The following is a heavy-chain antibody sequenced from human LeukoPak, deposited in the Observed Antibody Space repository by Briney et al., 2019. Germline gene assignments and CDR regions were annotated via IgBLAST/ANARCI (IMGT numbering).Heavy chain of an antibody. V-gene: IGHV3-7*01. J-gene: IGHJ4*02. CDR3: AREEAGGPDY. CDR1: GFSFSTYW. Sequence: GGPLRLSCAASGFSFSTYWMTWVRQDPGKGLEWVANINEDGSEKHYVDSVKGRFTISRDNAKNSLYLQMHSLRVEDTAVYYCAREEAGGPDYWGQGTLVTVSS. D-gene: IGHD3-10*01. CDR2: INEDGSEK.